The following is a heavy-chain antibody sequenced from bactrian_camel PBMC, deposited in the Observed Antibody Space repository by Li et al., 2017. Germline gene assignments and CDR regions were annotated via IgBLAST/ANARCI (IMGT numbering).Heavy chain of an antibody. J-gene: IGHJ4*01. Sequence: HVQLVESGGGSVQAEGSLKLSCSTSVLIFSDYSMAWFRQAPGKEREGIAVIESDGSTAYADSVKGRFTISEDTTKNTLSLQMNSLKPEDTAMYYCAAPGGGCRDLKLSFKPSYYNYWGPGTQVTVS. CDR2: IESDGST. V-gene: IGHV3S55*01. CDR1: VLIFSDYS. CDR3: AAPGGGCRDLKLSFKPSYYNY. D-gene: IGHD3*01.